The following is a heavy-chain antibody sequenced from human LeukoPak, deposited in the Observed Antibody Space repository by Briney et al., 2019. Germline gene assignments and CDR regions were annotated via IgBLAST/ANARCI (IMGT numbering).Heavy chain of an antibody. CDR1: GFTFTAYS. D-gene: IGHD2/OR15-2a*01. J-gene: IGHJ5*01. CDR2: ISPDSGYI. CDR3: TRGGVTTFRYDS. V-gene: IGHV3-21*01. Sequence: PGGSLRLSCAASGFTFTAYSMNWVRQAPGKGLEWVSSISPDSGYIYYADSVRGRFTNSRDNARNSLYLQMSSLRAEDTAFYFCTRGGVTTFRYDSWGQGSLVTVSS.